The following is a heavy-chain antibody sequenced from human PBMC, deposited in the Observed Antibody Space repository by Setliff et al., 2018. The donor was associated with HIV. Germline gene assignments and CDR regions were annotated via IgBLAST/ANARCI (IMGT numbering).Heavy chain of an antibody. CDR1: GGSISSYY. J-gene: IGHJ6*03. CDR2: IDNSGST. Sequence: PSETLSLTCTVSGGSISSYYWSWIRQPPGKGLEWIGYIDNSGSTNYNPSLKSRVTISVDTSKNQISLKLSSVTAADTAMYYCAREYYRSGGYYSGWKYYYMDVWGKGTTVTVSS. V-gene: IGHV4-4*09. D-gene: IGHD2-15*01. CDR3: AREYYRSGGYYSGWKYYYMDV.